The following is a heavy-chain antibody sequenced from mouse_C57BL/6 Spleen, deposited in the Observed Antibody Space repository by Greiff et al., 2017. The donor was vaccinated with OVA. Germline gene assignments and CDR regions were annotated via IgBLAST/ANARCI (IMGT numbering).Heavy chain of an antibody. V-gene: IGHV14-4*01. J-gene: IGHJ4*01. CDR1: GFNIKDDY. Sequence: VQLQQSGAELVRPGASVKLSCTASGFNIKDDYMHWVKQRPEQGLEWIGWIDPENGDTEYASQFQGKATLTADTSSNTAYLQLSSLTSEDTAVYYCTTGNYYGSSHYYAMDYWGQGTSVTVSS. D-gene: IGHD1-1*01. CDR2: IDPENGDT. CDR3: TTGNYYGSSHYYAMDY.